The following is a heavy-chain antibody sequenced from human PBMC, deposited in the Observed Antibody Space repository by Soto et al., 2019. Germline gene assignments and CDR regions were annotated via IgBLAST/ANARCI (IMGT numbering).Heavy chain of an antibody. J-gene: IGHJ4*02. Sequence: GGSLRLSCAASGFTFSTYAMSWVRQAPGKGLEWVSTISDNGDSTYYAASVKGRFTISRDNSKSTVYLLMNSLSAEDTAPYYCAKVHGSGTYYNFPDYWGQGTLVTVSS. CDR3: AKVHGSGTYYNFPDY. V-gene: IGHV3-23*01. D-gene: IGHD3-10*01. CDR2: ISDNGDST. CDR1: GFTFSTYA.